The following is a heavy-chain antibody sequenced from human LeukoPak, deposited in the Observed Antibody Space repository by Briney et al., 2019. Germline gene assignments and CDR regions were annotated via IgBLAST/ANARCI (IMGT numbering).Heavy chain of an antibody. Sequence: SQTLSLTCAISGDSVSSNSAAWNWIRQSPSRGLEWLGRTYYRSKWYNDYAVSVKSRITINPDISKNQFSLQLNSVTPEDTAVYYCARDFSGGDGSGYYYVSHFDYWGQGTLVTVSS. V-gene: IGHV6-1*01. J-gene: IGHJ4*02. D-gene: IGHD3-22*01. CDR3: ARDFSGGDGSGYYYVSHFDY. CDR2: TYYRSKWYN. CDR1: GDSVSSNSAA.